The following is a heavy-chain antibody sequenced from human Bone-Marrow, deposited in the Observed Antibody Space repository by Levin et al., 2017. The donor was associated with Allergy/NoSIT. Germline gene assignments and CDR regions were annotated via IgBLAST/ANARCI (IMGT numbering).Heavy chain of an antibody. CDR1: GFSFSSYE. Sequence: GESLKISCAASGFSFSSYEMIWVRQAPGKGLEWVSYISDSDSTIYYADSVKGRFTISRDNARSSLYLQMDSLRAEDTGIYYCARVTSDFDYWGQGTLVTVSS. CDR3: ARVTSDFDY. J-gene: IGHJ4*02. CDR2: ISDSDSTI. V-gene: IGHV3-48*03. D-gene: IGHD1-20*01.